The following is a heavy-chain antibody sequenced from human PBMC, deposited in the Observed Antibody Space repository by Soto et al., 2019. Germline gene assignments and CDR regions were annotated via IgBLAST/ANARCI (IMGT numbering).Heavy chain of an antibody. CDR1: GGSISSGGYY. Sequence: QVQLQESGPGLVKPSQTLSLTCTVSGGSISSGGYYWSWIRQHPGKGLEWIGYIYYSGSTYYNPSLKSRVTISVDTSKNQFSLKLRSVTAADTAVYYCARGRFLEWLLPFDYWGQGTLVTVSS. CDR2: IYYSGST. D-gene: IGHD3-3*01. V-gene: IGHV4-31*03. J-gene: IGHJ4*02. CDR3: ARGRFLEWLLPFDY.